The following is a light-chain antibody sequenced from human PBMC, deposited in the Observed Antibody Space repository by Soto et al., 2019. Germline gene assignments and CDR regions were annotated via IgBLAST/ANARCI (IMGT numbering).Light chain of an antibody. J-gene: IGLJ1*01. CDR3: NSYTTNSALV. CDR2: EVS. V-gene: IGLV2-14*01. CDR1: SADIGSHDY. Sequence: SVLTQPASVSGSPGQSITISCTGSSADIGSHDYVSWYQQHPGKVPKLIIYEVSKRPSGASDRFSGSKSGNAAYLSISGLQPEDEADYYCNSYTTNSALVFGTGTKLTVL.